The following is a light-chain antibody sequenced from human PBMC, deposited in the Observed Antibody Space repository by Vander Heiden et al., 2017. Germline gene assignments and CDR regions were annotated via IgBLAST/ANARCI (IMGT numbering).Light chain of an antibody. J-gene: IGKJ2*01. CDR1: QSISSW. Sequence: IQMTHSPSTLSASVGDRVTITCRASQSISSWLAWYQQKPGKAPKLLIYDASSLESGVPSSFSGSGSGTEFTLTISSLQPDDFATYYCQQDNSYPSTFGQGTKLEIK. CDR2: DAS. CDR3: QQDNSYPST. V-gene: IGKV1-5*01.